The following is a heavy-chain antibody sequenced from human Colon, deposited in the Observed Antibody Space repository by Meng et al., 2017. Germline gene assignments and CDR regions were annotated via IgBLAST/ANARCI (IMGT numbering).Heavy chain of an antibody. J-gene: IGHJ4*02. CDR1: RHSTLSGHF. CDR3: AADSRMVNFYY. Sequence: GSLRPSCDVSRHSTLSGHFFGWIRQPPGKGLQWIGTIYHTGTTYYNPSLQSRVSISVDTSKNQFSLGLSSVTAADTAVYYCAADSRMVNFYYWGQGTLVTGSS. D-gene: IGHD5-18*01. CDR2: IYHTGTT. V-gene: IGHV4-38-2*01.